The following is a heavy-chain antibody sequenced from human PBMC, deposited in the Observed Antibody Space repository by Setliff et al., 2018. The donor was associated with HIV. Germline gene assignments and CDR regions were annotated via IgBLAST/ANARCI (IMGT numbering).Heavy chain of an antibody. CDR1: GGSFSDYY. CDR3: ARDRRSIFGVDTKNWFDP. D-gene: IGHD3-3*01. Sequence: PSETLSLTCAVYGGSFSDYYWSWICQPPGKGLEWIGEINHSGSTNYNASLKSRVIISGDTSKKQFSLRLSSVTVADTAVYYCARDRRSIFGVDTKNWFDPWGQGTLVTVSS. J-gene: IGHJ5*02. CDR2: INHSGST. V-gene: IGHV4-34*01.